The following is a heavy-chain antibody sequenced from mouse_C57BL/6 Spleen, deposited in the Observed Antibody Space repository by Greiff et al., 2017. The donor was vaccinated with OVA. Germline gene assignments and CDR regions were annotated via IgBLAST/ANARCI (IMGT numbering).Heavy chain of an antibody. D-gene: IGHD2-4*01. J-gene: IGHJ4*01. CDR1: GYTFTSYW. Sequence: QVQLQQPGAELVGPGSSVKLSCKASGYTFTSYWMHWVKQRPIQGLEWIGNIDPSDSETHYNQKFKDKATLTVDKSSSTAYMQLSSLTSEDSAVYYCARSGYDYVNYAMDYWGQGTSVTVSS. CDR2: IDPSDSET. CDR3: ARSGYDYVNYAMDY. V-gene: IGHV1-52*01.